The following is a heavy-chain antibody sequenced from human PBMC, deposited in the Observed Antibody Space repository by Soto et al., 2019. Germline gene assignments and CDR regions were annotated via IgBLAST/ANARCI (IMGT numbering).Heavy chain of an antibody. J-gene: IGHJ4*02. Sequence: GGSLRLSCASSGFTFSSYSMSLVRQAPGKGLEWVSAISGSGGSTYYADSVKGRFTISRDNSKNTLYLQMNSLRAEDTAVYYCAKPITNETYYDFWSGYVNYDYWGQGTLVTVSS. CDR1: GFTFSSYS. D-gene: IGHD3-3*01. CDR2: ISGSGGST. V-gene: IGHV3-23*01. CDR3: AKPITNETYYDFWSGYVNYDY.